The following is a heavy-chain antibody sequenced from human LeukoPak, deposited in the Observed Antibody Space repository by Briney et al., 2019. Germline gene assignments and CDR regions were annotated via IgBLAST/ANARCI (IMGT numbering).Heavy chain of an antibody. D-gene: IGHD2-15*01. V-gene: IGHV4-39*01. CDR3: ASFYCSGGSCYQYYYYYYMDV. J-gene: IGHJ6*03. CDR2: IYYSGST. CDR1: GDSISSSNCY. Sequence: SETLSLTCTVSGDSISSSNCYWGWIRQPPGKGLEWIGIIYYSGSTYSNPSLRSRVTISVDTSKNQFSLKLSSVTAADTAVYYCASFYCSGGSCYQYYYYYYMDVWGKGTTVTISS.